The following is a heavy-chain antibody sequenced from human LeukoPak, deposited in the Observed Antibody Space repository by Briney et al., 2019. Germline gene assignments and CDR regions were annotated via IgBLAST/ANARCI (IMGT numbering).Heavy chain of an antibody. D-gene: IGHD5-12*01. Sequence: PGGSLRLSCAASGFTFDDYAMHWVRQAPGKGLEWVSLISWDGGSTYYADSVKGRFTISRDNSKNSLYLQMNSLRAEDTALYYCAKDSGYDAGIDYWGQGTLVTVSS. V-gene: IGHV3-43D*03. J-gene: IGHJ4*02. CDR2: ISWDGGST. CDR1: GFTFDDYA. CDR3: AKDSGYDAGIDY.